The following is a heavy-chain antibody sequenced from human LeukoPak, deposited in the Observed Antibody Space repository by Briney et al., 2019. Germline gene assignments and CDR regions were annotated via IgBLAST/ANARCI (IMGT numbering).Heavy chain of an antibody. J-gene: IGHJ3*02. V-gene: IGHV1-69*04. CDR2: IIPIFGIA. CDR1: GGTFSSYG. CDR3: ARDPQWGSGWYGDAFDI. D-gene: IGHD6-19*01. Sequence: ASVKVSCKASGGTFSSYGISWVRQAPGQGLEWMGRIIPIFGIANYAQKFQGRVTITADKSTSTAYMELSSLRSEDTAVYYCARDPQWGSGWYGDAFDIWGQGTMVTVSS.